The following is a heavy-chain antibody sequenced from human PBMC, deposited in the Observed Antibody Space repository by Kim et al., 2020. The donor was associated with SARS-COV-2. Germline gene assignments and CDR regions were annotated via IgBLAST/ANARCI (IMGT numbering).Heavy chain of an antibody. D-gene: IGHD6-6*01. J-gene: IGHJ4*02. Sequence: SQSVQGQVTISADKSISTAYLQWSSLKASDTAMYYCARGDEYSSSSGLDYWGQGTLVTVSS. CDR3: ARGDEYSSSSGLDY. V-gene: IGHV5-51*01.